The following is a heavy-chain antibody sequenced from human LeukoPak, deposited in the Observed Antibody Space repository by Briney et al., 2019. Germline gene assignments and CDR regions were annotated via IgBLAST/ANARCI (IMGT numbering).Heavy chain of an antibody. CDR1: GFTFSSYA. V-gene: IGHV3-33*08. D-gene: IGHD3-22*01. CDR2: IWYDGSNK. CDR3: ARDLDSSGYVDY. Sequence: GGSLRLSCAASGFTFSSYAMSWVRQAPGKGLEWVAVIWYDGSNKYYADSVKGRFTISRDNSKNTLYLQMNSLRAEDTAVYSCARDLDSSGYVDYWGQGALVTVSS. J-gene: IGHJ4*02.